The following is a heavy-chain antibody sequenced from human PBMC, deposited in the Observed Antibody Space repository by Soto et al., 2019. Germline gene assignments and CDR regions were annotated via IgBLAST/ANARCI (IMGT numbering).Heavy chain of an antibody. CDR1: GYTFTRSG. J-gene: IGHJ6*02. CDR3: ARGLYLNGSGTEDLNYYYYGMDV. CDR2: ISAYNGNT. D-gene: IGHD3-10*01. Sequence: GASVKVSCKASGYTFTRSGISWVRQAPGQGLEWMGWISAYNGNTNYAQKLQGRVTMTTDTSTSTAYMELSSLRSEDTAVYYCARGLYLNGSGTEDLNYYYYGMDVWGQGTTVTVSS. V-gene: IGHV1-18*01.